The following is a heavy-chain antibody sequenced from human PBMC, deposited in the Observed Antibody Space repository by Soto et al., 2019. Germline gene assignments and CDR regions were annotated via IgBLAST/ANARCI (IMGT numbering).Heavy chain of an antibody. CDR3: AKDVVPWVTLLKPFDY. CDR1: GFSFSSYA. CDR2: ISGSGGTT. V-gene: IGHV3-23*01. D-gene: IGHD2-21*02. Sequence: GGSLRLSCAASGFSFSSYAMSWVRQTPGKGLQWVSAISGSGGTTYYADSVKGRFTMSRDNSKNTLYLQMSSLSAEDTAIYYCAKDVVPWVTLLKPFDYWGQGTLVTVSS. J-gene: IGHJ4*02.